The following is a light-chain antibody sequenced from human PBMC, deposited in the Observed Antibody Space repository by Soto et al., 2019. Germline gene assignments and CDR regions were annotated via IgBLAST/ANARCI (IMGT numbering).Light chain of an antibody. Sequence: NFMLTQPHSVSESLGETVTISCTRSSGSVASNYVQWYQQRPGSSPTTVIYADNQRPSGVPDRFSGSIDSSSNSASLTISGLETEDEADYYCQSYDTFSVVFGGGTKVTVL. CDR3: QSYDTFSVV. V-gene: IGLV6-57*01. CDR2: ADN. J-gene: IGLJ2*01. CDR1: SGSVASNY.